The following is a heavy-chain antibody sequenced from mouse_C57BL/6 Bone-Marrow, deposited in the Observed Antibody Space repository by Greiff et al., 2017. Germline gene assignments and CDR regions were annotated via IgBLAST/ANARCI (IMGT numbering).Heavy chain of an antibody. J-gene: IGHJ4*01. CDR2: IYPGGGYT. V-gene: IGHV1-63*01. CDR3: ARSKYYAMDY. CDR1: GYTFTNYW. Sequence: VQLQQSGAELVRPGTSVKMSCKASGYTFTNYWIGWAKQRPGHGLEWIGDIYPGGGYTNYNEKFKGKATLTADKSSSTAYMQFSSLTSEDSAIYYCARSKYYAMDYWGQGNSVTVSS.